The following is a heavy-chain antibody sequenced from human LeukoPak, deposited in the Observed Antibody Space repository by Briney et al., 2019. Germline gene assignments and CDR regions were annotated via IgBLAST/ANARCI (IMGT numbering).Heavy chain of an antibody. D-gene: IGHD3-10*01. CDR1: GFSFGSEA. J-gene: IGHJ4*02. CDR3: AKSRSGSANWALRIFDN. CDR2: ISPGGGTT. V-gene: IGHV3-23*01. Sequence: GGSLRLSCVVSGFSFGSEAMSWVRQPPGRGLEWVSSISPGGGTTYYADSVKGRFTISRDNSKNTLYVEMTSLRAEDTAIYYCAKSRSGSANWALRIFDNWGQGTLVSVSS.